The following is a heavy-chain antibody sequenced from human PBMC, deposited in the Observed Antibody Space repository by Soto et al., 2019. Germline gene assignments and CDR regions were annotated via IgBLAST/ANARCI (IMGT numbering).Heavy chain of an antibody. V-gene: IGHV1-2*02. CDR2: INPNSGGT. J-gene: IGHJ6*02. Sequence: QVQLVQSGAEVKKPGASVKVSCKASGYTFTGYYMHWVRQAPGQGLEWMGWINPNSGGTNYAQKLQRVLTMTRNTTISTANVELSRLRADDTAVYYCARERIVGASYYYGMDVWGQGTTVTVSS. CDR3: ARERIVGASYYYGMDV. CDR1: GYTFTGYY. D-gene: IGHD1-26*01.